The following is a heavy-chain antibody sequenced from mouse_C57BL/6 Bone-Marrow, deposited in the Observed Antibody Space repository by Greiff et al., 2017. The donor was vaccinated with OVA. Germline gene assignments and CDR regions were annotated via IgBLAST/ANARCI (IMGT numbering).Heavy chain of an antibody. Sequence: VQLQQSGAELVRPGASVTLSCKASGYTFTDYELHWVKQTPVHGLEWIGAIDPETGGTAYNQKFKGKAILTADKSSSTAYMELRSLTSEDSTIYYCTPIDDGYPYAMDYWGQGTAVTVSS. J-gene: IGHJ4*01. CDR2: IDPETGGT. D-gene: IGHD2-3*01. V-gene: IGHV1-15*01. CDR1: GYTFTDYE. CDR3: TPIDDGYPYAMDY.